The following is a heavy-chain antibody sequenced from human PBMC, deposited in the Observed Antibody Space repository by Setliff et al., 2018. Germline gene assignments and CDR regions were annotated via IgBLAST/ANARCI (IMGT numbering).Heavy chain of an antibody. CDR2: FIPIFGTA. J-gene: IGHJ4*02. CDR1: GGTFNNYA. CDR3: ARHGDASFYYDILTGYYQRPHYFEY. Sequence: ASVKVSCKASGGTFNNYALNWVRQAPGQGLEWMGGFIPIFGTANYAQKFQGRVTVIADESTTTTYMELSSLRSEDTAVYYCARHGDASFYYDILTGYYQRPHYFEYWGQGTLVTVSS. D-gene: IGHD3-9*01. V-gene: IGHV1-69*13.